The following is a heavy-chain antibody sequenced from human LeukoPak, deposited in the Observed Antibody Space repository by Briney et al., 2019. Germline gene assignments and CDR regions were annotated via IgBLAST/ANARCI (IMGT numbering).Heavy chain of an antibody. CDR2: ISSSSSYI. CDR1: GFTLSSYS. Sequence: GGSLRLSCAASGFTLSSYSMNWFRQAPGKGLEWVSSISSSSSYIYYADSVKGRFTISRDNAKNSLYLQMNSLRAEDTAVYYCARDFAARAEYFQHWGQGTLVTVSS. V-gene: IGHV3-21*01. J-gene: IGHJ1*01. CDR3: ARDFAARAEYFQH. D-gene: IGHD2-15*01.